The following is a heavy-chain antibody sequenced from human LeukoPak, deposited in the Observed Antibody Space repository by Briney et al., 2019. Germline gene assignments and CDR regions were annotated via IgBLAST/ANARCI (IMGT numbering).Heavy chain of an antibody. Sequence: SETLSLTCTVSGGSISSYYWSWVRQPPGKGLEWIGYIYYSGGTNYNPSLKSRVTISVDTSTNQFSLKLSSVTATDTAMYYCARTTEGYCRGGSCYYYYYYMDVWGKGTTVTVSS. CDR3: ARTTEGYCRGGSCYYYYYYMDV. CDR2: IYYSGGT. V-gene: IGHV4-59*08. D-gene: IGHD2-15*01. J-gene: IGHJ6*03. CDR1: GGSISSYY.